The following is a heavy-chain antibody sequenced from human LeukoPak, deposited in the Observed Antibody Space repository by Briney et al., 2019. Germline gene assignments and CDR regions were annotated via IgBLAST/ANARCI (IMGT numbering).Heavy chain of an antibody. CDR3: ARQSVVVMDYYGMDV. V-gene: IGHV4-59*08. Sequence: SETLSLTCTVSGGSISSYYWSWIRQPPGKGLEWIGYIYYSGSTNYNPSLKSRATISVDTSKNQFSLKLSSVTAADTAVYYCARQSVVVMDYYGMDVWGQGTTVTVSS. CDR2: IYYSGST. D-gene: IGHD3-22*01. CDR1: GGSISSYY. J-gene: IGHJ6*02.